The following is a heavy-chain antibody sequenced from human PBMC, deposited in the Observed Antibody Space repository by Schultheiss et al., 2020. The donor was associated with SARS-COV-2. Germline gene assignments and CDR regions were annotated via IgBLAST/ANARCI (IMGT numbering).Heavy chain of an antibody. V-gene: IGHV3-30*03. D-gene: IGHD2-15*01. Sequence: GGSLRLSCAASGFTFSSYAMSWVRQAPGKGLEWVAVISYDGSNKYYADSVKGRFTISRDNSKNTLYLQMNSLRAEDTAVYYCARDEFYCSGGSCYVFDYWGQGTLVTVSS. J-gene: IGHJ4*02. CDR2: ISYDGSNK. CDR3: ARDEFYCSGGSCYVFDY. CDR1: GFTFSSYA.